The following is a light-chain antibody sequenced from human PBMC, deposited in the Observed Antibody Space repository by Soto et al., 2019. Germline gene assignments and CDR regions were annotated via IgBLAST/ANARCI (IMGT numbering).Light chain of an antibody. V-gene: IGLV2-23*01. CDR2: EGS. CDR3: CSYAGSRIWV. Sequence: QSALTQPASVSGSPGQSITISCTGTSSDVGIYNLVSWYQQHPGKAPKLMIYEGSKRPSGVSNRFSGSKSGNTASLTISGLQAEDEADYYCCSYAGSRIWVFGGGTKVTVL. CDR1: SSDVGIYNL. J-gene: IGLJ2*01.